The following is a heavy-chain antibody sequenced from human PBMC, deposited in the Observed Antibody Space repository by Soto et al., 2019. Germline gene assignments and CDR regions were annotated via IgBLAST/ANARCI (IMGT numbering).Heavy chain of an antibody. CDR3: ARGGGVGVAGSAAFDM. D-gene: IGHD3-3*01. CDR1: GYPVTAYY. Sequence: QLHLVQSGAVVKKPGASVTVSCSASGYPVTAYYMHWVRQAPGRGLDWMGGINPATGAAKYTKTFQGRGTMTRDPSTGTVFMELSGLTSGDTAVFYCARGGGVGVAGSAAFDMWGQGTLVTVSS. CDR2: INPATGAA. V-gene: IGHV1-2*02. J-gene: IGHJ3*02.